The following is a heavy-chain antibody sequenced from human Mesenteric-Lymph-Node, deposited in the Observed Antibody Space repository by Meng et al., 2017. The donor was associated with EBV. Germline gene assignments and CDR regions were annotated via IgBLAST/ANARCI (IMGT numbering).Heavy chain of an antibody. Sequence: QVQVQESGPGLVKPSGTLSLTCAVSGDSISSSNWWNWVRQSPGKGLEWIGEIYPTGSTNYSPSFESRVTMSVDKSKNQFSLILNSVTAADTAMYYCARGVLFRGVTDLYYFDYWGQGTLVTVSS. J-gene: IGHJ4*02. CDR1: GDSISSSNW. CDR2: IYPTGST. D-gene: IGHD2-21*02. CDR3: ARGVLFRGVTDLYYFDY. V-gene: IGHV4-4*02.